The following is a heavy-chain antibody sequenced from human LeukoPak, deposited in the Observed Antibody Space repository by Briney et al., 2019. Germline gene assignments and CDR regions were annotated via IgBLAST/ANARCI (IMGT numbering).Heavy chain of an antibody. V-gene: IGHV4-34*01. CDR1: GGSFSGYY. CDR2: INHSGST. D-gene: IGHD4-17*01. J-gene: IGHJ5*02. CDR3: ARGDYGGYRWLFDP. Sequence: PSETLSLTCAVYGGSFSGYYWSWIRQPPGKGLEWIGEINHSGSTNYNPSLKSRATISVDTSKNQFSLKLSSVTAADTAVYYCARGDYGGYRWLFDPWGQGTLVTVSS.